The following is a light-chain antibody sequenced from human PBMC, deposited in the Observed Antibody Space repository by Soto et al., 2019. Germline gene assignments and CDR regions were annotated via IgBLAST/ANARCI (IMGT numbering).Light chain of an antibody. CDR1: QSISSNY. CDR3: QQYVGSPT. V-gene: IGKV3-20*01. J-gene: IGKJ1*01. CDR2: GAT. Sequence: EIVLMQSPGTLSLSPGERATLSCRASQSISSNYLAWYQQKPGQAPRLLIYGATFRASGIPDRFSGSGSGTDFTLTISRLEPEDFAVYYCQQYVGSPTFGQGTKVEIK.